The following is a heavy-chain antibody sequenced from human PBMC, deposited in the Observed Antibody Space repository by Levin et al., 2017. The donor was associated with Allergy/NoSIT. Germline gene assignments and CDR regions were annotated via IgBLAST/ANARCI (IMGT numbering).Heavy chain of an antibody. V-gene: IGHV3-48*01. CDR2: ISSSGTTI. Sequence: PGGSLRLSCAASGFTFSSYGMNWVRQAPGKGLEWLSYISSSGTTIYYADSVKGRFTISRDNAKNSLYLQMKSLRAEDTAVFYCARDRAAWFGDRGYFDLWRRGTLVTVSS. J-gene: IGHJ2*01. CDR3: ARDRAAWFGDRGYFDL. D-gene: IGHD3-10*01. CDR1: GFTFSSYG.